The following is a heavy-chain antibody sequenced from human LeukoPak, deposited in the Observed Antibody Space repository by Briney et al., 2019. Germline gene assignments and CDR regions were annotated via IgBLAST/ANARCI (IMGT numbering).Heavy chain of an antibody. V-gene: IGHV4-4*02. D-gene: IGHD3-10*01. CDR3: ARAAAWFGES. CDR1: GGSIRSSDW. Sequence: SETLSLTCAVSGGSIRSSDWWSWVRQPPGRGLEGIGDIYHSGTTNYNASLKSRVTISVDKSKNQFSLRLSSVTAADTAVYYCARAAAWFGESWGQGTLVTVSS. J-gene: IGHJ4*02. CDR2: IYHSGTT.